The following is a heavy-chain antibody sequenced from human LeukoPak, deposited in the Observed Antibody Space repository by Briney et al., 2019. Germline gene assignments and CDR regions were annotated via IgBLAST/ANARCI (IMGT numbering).Heavy chain of an antibody. CDR3: ARGRPYCSSTSCSPKNYYYYYYMDV. D-gene: IGHD2-2*01. CDR1: GGSISSYY. V-gene: IGHV4-4*09. CDR2: IYTSGST. J-gene: IGHJ6*03. Sequence: SETLSLTCTVSGGSISSYYWSWIRQPPGKGLEWIGYIYTSGSTNYNPSLKSRVTISVDSSKNQFSLKLSSVTAADTAVYYCARGRPYCSSTSCSPKNYYYYYYMDVWGKGTTVTVSS.